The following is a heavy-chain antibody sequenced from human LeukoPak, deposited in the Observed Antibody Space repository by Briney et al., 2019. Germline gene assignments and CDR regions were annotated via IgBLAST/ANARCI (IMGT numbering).Heavy chain of an antibody. J-gene: IGHJ5*02. CDR3: ARDLDYYDSTWFDP. Sequence: NPSETLSLTCTVSGYSITSAYYWGWIRQPPGKGLEWIGSFFLKGSTYYNPSLKSRVTISVDTSKNQFSLKLSSVTAADTAVYYCARDLDYYDSTWFDPWGQGTLVTVSS. CDR2: FFLKGST. V-gene: IGHV4-38-2*02. D-gene: IGHD3-22*01. CDR1: GYSITSAYY.